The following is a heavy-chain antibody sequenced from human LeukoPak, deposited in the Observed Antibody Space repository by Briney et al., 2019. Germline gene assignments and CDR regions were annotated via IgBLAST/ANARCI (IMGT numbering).Heavy chain of an antibody. CDR3: ARGRGYCSSTSCYHLDY. CDR1: GFTFRSYS. V-gene: IGHV3-21*01. D-gene: IGHD2-2*01. Sequence: PGGSLRLSCAASGFTFRSYSMNWVRQAPGKGLEWVSSISSSSSYIYYADSVKGRFTISRDNAKNSLYLQMNSLRAEDTAVYYCARGRGYCSSTSCYHLDYWGQGTLVTVSS. J-gene: IGHJ4*02. CDR2: ISSSSSYI.